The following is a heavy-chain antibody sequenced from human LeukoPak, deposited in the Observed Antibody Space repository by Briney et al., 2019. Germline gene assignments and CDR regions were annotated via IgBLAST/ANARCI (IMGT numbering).Heavy chain of an antibody. CDR3: AGSYGSGSPLWDY. D-gene: IGHD3-10*01. J-gene: IGHJ4*02. CDR1: GFTFSDYY. CDR2: ISSSGSTI. V-gene: IGHV3-11*01. Sequence: PGGSLRLSCAASGFTFSDYYMSWIRQAPGKGLEWVSYISSSGSTIYYADSVKGRFTISRDNAKNSLYLQMNSLRAEDTAVYYCAGSYGSGSPLWDYWGQGTLVTVSS.